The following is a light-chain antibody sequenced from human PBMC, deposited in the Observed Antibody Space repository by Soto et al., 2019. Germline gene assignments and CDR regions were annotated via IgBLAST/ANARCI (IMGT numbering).Light chain of an antibody. J-gene: IGLJ2*01. Sequence: QSALTQPASVSGSPGQSITISCTGTSSDVGGYNYVSWYQQHPGKAPKLMIYEVSNRPSGVSNRFSGSKSGNTASLTISGLQAEDKADYYCSSYTSSSTLFGGGTKLTVL. CDR1: SSDVGGYNY. CDR2: EVS. V-gene: IGLV2-14*01. CDR3: SSYTSSSTL.